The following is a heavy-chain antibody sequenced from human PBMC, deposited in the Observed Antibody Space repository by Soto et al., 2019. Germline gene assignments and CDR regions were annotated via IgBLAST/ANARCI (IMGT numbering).Heavy chain of an antibody. V-gene: IGHV3-33*01. D-gene: IGHD6-13*01. J-gene: IGHJ6*02. CDR3: ARANPFPIAAAGTRSTRHYYGMDV. CDR1: GFTFSSYG. CDR2: IWYDGSNK. Sequence: QPGGSLRLSCAASGFTFSSYGMHWVRQAPGKGLEWVAVIWYDGSNKYYADSVKGRFTISRDNSKNTLYLQMNSLRAEDTAVYYCARANPFPIAAAGTRSTRHYYGMDVWGQGTTVTVSS.